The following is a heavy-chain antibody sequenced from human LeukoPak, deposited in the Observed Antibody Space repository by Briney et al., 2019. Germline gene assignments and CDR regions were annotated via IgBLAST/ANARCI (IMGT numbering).Heavy chain of an antibody. V-gene: IGHV4-4*07. CDR2: IFASGNI. Sequence: SETLSLTCSVSGGSISSYYWSWIRQPAGKGLEWIGRIFASGNINYNPSLKSRVTMSLDTPKNQFSLKLSSVTAADTAVYYCARDLENSGYYSINWYFDLWGRGTLVTVS. CDR1: GGSISSYY. CDR3: ARDLENSGYYSINWYFDL. D-gene: IGHD3-22*01. J-gene: IGHJ2*01.